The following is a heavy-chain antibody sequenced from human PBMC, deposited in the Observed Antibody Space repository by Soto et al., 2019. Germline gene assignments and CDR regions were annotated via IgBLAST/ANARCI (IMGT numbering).Heavy chain of an antibody. V-gene: IGHV1-18*01. J-gene: IGHJ6*02. CDR3: ARVGITIFGVVIPRYYGMDV. Sequence: ASVKFSCTSSGCTFTSYGISWVRQAPGQGLEWMGWISAYNGNTNYAQKLQGRVTMTTDTSTSTAYMELRSLRSDDTAVYYCARVGITIFGVVIPRYYGMDVWRQGTTVTGSS. CDR1: GCTFTSYG. CDR2: ISAYNGNT. D-gene: IGHD3-3*01.